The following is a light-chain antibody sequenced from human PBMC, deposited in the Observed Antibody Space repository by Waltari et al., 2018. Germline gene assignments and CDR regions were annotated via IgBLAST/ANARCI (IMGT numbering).Light chain of an antibody. CDR1: SAIHVAAYS. Sequence: QAVLTQPSSLSASPGASASLTCTLRSAIHVAAYSAYRFPQKPGSPPQFLLRYKSDSDKQRGSGVPSRFSGSNDGSANAGILLISGLQSEDEADYYCMIWHSSAHVAFGGGTKLTVL. J-gene: IGLJ2*01. CDR3: MIWHSSAHVA. CDR2: YKSDSDK. V-gene: IGLV5-45*02.